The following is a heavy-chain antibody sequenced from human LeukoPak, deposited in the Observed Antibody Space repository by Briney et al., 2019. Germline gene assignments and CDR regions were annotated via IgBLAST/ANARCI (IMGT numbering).Heavy chain of an antibody. CDR3: ARDRQLLH. Sequence: GGSLRLSCAASGFTFSDYYMSWIRQAPGKGLEWVANIKQDASEKYYVDSVKGRFTISRDSAKNSLFLQMNSLRAEDTAVYYCARDRQLLHWGQGTLVTVSS. CDR1: GFTFSDYY. V-gene: IGHV3-7*01. D-gene: IGHD2-15*01. J-gene: IGHJ4*02. CDR2: IKQDASEK.